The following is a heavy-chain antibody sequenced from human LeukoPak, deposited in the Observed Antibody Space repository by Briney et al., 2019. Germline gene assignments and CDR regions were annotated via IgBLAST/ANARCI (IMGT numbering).Heavy chain of an antibody. Sequence: SQTLSLTWTVSGXSISSGGDYWSWIRQHPAKGLEWIGYIYYSGSAYYNPSLESRVTISIDTSKNQFSLKLTSVTAADTAVYFCARGTLRLFDSWGQGTLVTVSS. CDR3: ARGTLRLFDS. CDR1: GXSISSGGDY. D-gene: IGHD5/OR15-5a*01. V-gene: IGHV4-31*02. J-gene: IGHJ4*02. CDR2: IYYSGSA.